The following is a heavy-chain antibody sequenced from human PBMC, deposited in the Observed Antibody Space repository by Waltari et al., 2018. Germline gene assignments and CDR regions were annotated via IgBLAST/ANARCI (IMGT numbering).Heavy chain of an antibody. Sequence: QVQLQESGPGLVKPPETLSLTCAVSGYSISSGYYWGWIRQPPGKGLEWIGSIYHSGSTNSNPSRKIRVTISVDTSKNQFSLKLSSVTAADTAVYYCARRNSSWPPFDYWGQGTLVTVSS. CDR2: IYHSGST. J-gene: IGHJ4*02. D-gene: IGHD6-13*01. CDR3: ARRNSSWPPFDY. V-gene: IGHV4-38-2*01. CDR1: GYSISSGYY.